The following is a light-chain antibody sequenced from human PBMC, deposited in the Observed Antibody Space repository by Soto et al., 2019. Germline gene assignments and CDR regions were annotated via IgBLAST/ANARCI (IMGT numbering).Light chain of an antibody. J-gene: IGKJ1*01. Sequence: EIVLTQSPVTLSLSPGERATLSCRASQSVNSYLAWYQQKPGQAPRLLIYETSNRASGIPARFSGSGSGTDFTLTISSLEPEDFAVYYCQQRSDWPWTFGQGTKVEI. CDR1: QSVNSY. V-gene: IGKV3-11*01. CDR3: QQRSDWPWT. CDR2: ETS.